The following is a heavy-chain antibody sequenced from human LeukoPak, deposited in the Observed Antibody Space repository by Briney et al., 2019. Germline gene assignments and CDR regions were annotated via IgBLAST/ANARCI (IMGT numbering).Heavy chain of an antibody. CDR3: ARGPNYYDSGFMDV. CDR1: GLTFSNYW. J-gene: IGHJ6*03. V-gene: IGHV3-74*01. D-gene: IGHD3-22*01. CDR2: INNHGSST. Sequence: GGSLRLSCVVSGLTFSNYWMHWVRQAPGKGLVWVSRINNHGSSTTYADSVKGRFTISRDNAKNTLYLQMNCLRAEDTAVYYCARGPNYYDSGFMDVWGKGTTVTVSS.